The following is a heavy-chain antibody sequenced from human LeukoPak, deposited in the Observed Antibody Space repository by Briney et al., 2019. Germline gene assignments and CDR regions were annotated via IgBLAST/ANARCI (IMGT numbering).Heavy chain of an antibody. CDR1: GFTFSSYA. D-gene: IGHD6-13*01. V-gene: IGHV7-4-1*02. Sequence: GGSLRLSCAASGFTFSSYAISWVRQAPGQGLEWMGWINTNTGNPTYAQGFTGRFVFSLDTSVTTAYLQISSLKTEDTAVYYCARALSIAAAAGGYWGQGTLVTVSS. J-gene: IGHJ4*02. CDR2: INTNTGNP. CDR3: ARALSIAAAAGGY.